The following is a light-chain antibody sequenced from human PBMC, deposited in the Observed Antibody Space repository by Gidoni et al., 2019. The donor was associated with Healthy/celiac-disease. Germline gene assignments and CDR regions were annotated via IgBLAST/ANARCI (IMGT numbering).Light chain of an antibody. Sequence: QSARTQPASVAGSPGQSNTISCTGTSSDVCGYNYVSWYQQHPCKAPKLLIYEVSNRPSWVSTRFSGSKSVNTASLTISVLQAEDEADYYCCSYTSSSTLVFGGGTKLTVL. CDR3: CSYTSSSTLV. CDR2: EVS. J-gene: IGLJ3*02. V-gene: IGLV2-14*01. CDR1: SSDVCGYNY.